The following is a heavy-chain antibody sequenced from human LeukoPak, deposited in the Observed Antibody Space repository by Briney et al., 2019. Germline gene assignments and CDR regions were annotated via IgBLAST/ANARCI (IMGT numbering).Heavy chain of an antibody. CDR3: ARDPEAFGSGYWYFDL. CDR1: GGSISTYY. V-gene: IGHV4-59*01. J-gene: IGHJ2*01. Sequence: SETLSLTCTVSGGSISTYYWSWIRQPPGKGLEWIGYIYYSGSTSYNPSLKSRVTISVDTSKNQFSLKLSSVTAADTATYYCARDPEAFGSGYWYFDLWGRGTLVTVSS. CDR2: IYYSGST. D-gene: IGHD3-16*01.